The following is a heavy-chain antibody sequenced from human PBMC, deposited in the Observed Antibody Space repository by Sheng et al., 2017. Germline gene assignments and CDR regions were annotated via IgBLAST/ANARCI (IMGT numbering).Heavy chain of an antibody. CDR1: GGSISSDY. CDR3: AKWVXGGGNIEY. V-gene: IGHV4-59*01. J-gene: IGHJ4*02. D-gene: IGHD2-15*01. CDR2: IYYSGTT. Sequence: QVQLQESGPGLVKPSETLSLTCTVSGGSISSDYWTWIRQPPGNGLEYIGFIYYSGTTYYNPSLKSRVIISVDRPKNQLSLKVNSVTAADTAVYYCAKWVXGGGNIEYWGQGTLVHVSS.